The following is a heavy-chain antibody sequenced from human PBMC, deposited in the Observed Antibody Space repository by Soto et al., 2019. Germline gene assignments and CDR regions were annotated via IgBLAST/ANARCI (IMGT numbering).Heavy chain of an antibody. D-gene: IGHD2-15*01. V-gene: IGHV3-74*01. CDR3: ARVGRPLGYCSGGSCYKPGRGYFDL. J-gene: IGHJ2*01. CDR2: INSDGSST. CDR1: GFTFSSYW. Sequence: GGSLRLSCAASGFTFSSYWMHWVRQAPGKGLVWVSRINSDGSSTSYADSVKGRFTISRDNAKNTLYLQMNSLRAEDTAVYYCARVGRPLGYCSGGSCYKPGRGYFDLWGRGTLVTVSS.